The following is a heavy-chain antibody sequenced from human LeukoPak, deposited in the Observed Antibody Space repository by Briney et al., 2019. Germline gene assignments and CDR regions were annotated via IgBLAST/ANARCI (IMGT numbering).Heavy chain of an antibody. D-gene: IGHD5-18*01. CDR2: INHSGST. V-gene: IGHV4-34*01. Sequence: SETLSLTCAVYGGSFSGYYWSWIRQPPGKGLEWIGEINHSGSTNYNPSLKSRVTISVDTSKNQFSLKLSSVTAADTAVYYCAGRYSFDASDIWGQGTMVTVSS. J-gene: IGHJ3*02. CDR1: GGSFSGYY. CDR3: AGRYSFDASDI.